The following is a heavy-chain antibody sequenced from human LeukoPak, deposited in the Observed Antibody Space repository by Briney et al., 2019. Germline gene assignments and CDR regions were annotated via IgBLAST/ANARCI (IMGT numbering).Heavy chain of an antibody. CDR2: ISYDGSNK. Sequence: GGSLRLSCAAAGFTFSSYAMHWVRQAPGKGLEWVSVISYDGSNKYYADSVKGRFTISRDNSKNTLYLQMNSLRAEDTAVYYCARDRSSAFDIWGQGTMVTVSS. J-gene: IGHJ3*02. CDR1: GFTFSSYA. V-gene: IGHV3-30*01. CDR3: ARDRSSAFDI.